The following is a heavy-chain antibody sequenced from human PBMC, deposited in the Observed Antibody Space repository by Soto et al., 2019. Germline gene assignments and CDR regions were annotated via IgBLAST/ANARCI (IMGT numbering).Heavy chain of an antibody. V-gene: IGHV4-4*02. CDR1: GGSLRSSNW. CDR3: ARITRWYSSSWYWFDP. Sequence: PSVTKSLTCPVSGGSLRSSNWWSWIRQPPLKGLEWIGEIYHSGSTNYTPSLKSRVTFSVDKSKNQFSLKLTSVTAADTAVYYCARITRWYSSSWYWFDPRGQGTLVTVS. J-gene: IGHJ5*02. D-gene: IGHD6-13*01. CDR2: IYHSGST.